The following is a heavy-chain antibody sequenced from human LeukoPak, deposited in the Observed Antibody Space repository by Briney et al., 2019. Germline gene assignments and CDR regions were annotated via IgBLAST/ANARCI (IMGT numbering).Heavy chain of an antibody. Sequence: SETLSLTCAVYGGSFSGYYWSWIRQPPGKGLEWMGEINHSGSTNYNPSLKSRVTISVDTSKNQFSLKLSSVTAADTAVYYCARGGYCGGDCYSYIDYWGQGTLVTVSS. CDR2: INHSGST. CDR3: ARGGYCGGDCYSYIDY. D-gene: IGHD2-21*02. CDR1: GGSFSGYY. J-gene: IGHJ4*02. V-gene: IGHV4-34*01.